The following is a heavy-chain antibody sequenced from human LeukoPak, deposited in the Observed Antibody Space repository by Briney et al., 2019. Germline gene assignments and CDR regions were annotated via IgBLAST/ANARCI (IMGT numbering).Heavy chain of an antibody. V-gene: IGHV3-23*01. D-gene: IGHD5-24*01. Sequence: PGGSLRLSCAASGFTFSNSAMSWVRQAPGKGLGWVSTISGSGGSTYYADSVKGRFTISRDNSKSTLYLQINSLRAEDTAVYYCAKSGYNRFDYWGQGTLVTVSS. CDR2: ISGSGGST. J-gene: IGHJ4*02. CDR3: AKSGYNRFDY. CDR1: GFTFSNSA.